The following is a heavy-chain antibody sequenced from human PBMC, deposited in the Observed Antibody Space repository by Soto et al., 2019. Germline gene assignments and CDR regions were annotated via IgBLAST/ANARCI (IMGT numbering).Heavy chain of an antibody. D-gene: IGHD6-13*01. CDR2: IYYSGST. J-gene: IGHJ6*03. V-gene: IGHV4-59*01. CDR1: GGSISSYY. Sequence: PSETLSLTCPVSGGSISSYYLSWIRQPPGKGLEWIGYIYYSGSTNYNPSLKSRVTISVDTSKNQFSLKLSSVTAADTAVYYCARDGGGSSWYSYYDYYYYYRDVGGKGTTVTVSS. CDR3: ARDGGGSSWYSYYDYYYYYRDV.